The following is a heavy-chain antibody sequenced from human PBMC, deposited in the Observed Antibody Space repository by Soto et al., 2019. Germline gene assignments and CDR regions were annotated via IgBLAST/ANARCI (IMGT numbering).Heavy chain of an antibody. J-gene: IGHJ4*02. D-gene: IGHD6-13*01. CDR3: AKDLKERRLAAAGLFLFDY. V-gene: IGHV3-23*01. CDR1: GFTFSSYA. CDR2: ISGSGGST. Sequence: GGSLRLSCAASGFTFSSYAMSWVHQAPGKGLEWVSAISGSGGSTYYADSVKGRFTISRDNSKNTLYLQMNSLRAEDTAVYYCAKDLKERRLAAAGLFLFDYWGQGTLVTVSS.